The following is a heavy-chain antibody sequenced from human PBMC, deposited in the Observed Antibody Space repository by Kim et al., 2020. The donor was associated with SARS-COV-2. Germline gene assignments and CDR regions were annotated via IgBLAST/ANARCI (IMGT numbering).Heavy chain of an antibody. CDR2: IIPIFGTA. Sequence: SVKVSCKASGGTFSSYAISWVRQAPGQGLEWMGGIIPIFGTANYAQKFQGRVTITADESTSTAYMELSSLRSEDTAVYYCARDPQYSSGWPNWFDPWGQGTLVTVSS. D-gene: IGHD6-19*01. J-gene: IGHJ5*02. V-gene: IGHV1-69*13. CDR1: GGTFSSYA. CDR3: ARDPQYSSGWPNWFDP.